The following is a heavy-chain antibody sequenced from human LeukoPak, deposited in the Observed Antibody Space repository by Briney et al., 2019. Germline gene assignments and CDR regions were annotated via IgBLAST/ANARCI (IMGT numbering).Heavy chain of an antibody. V-gene: IGHV3-66*01. CDR1: GFTVSSNY. Sequence: GSLRLSCAASGFTVSSNYMSWVRQAPGKGLEWVSVIYSGGSTYYADSVKGRFTISRDNSKNTLYLQMNSLRAEDTAVYYCARDLGSSSWYAGYWGQGTLVTVSS. D-gene: IGHD6-13*01. CDR3: ARDLGSSSWYAGY. J-gene: IGHJ4*02. CDR2: IYSGGST.